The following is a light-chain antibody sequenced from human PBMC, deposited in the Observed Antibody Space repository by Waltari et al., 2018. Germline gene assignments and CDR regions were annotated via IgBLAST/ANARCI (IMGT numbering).Light chain of an antibody. J-gene: IGLJ1*01. V-gene: IGLV2-14*01. CDR2: EVS. CDR1: DRDVGAYDF. CDR3: SSYTTSSAPGV. Sequence: QSALPQPASVSGSPGQSITISCSGTDRDVGAYDFVPWYQQHPGKAPHLIIYEVSNRPSGISNRFSASKSGNTASLTISGLQAEDEADYYCSSYTTSSAPGVFGTGTRVTVL.